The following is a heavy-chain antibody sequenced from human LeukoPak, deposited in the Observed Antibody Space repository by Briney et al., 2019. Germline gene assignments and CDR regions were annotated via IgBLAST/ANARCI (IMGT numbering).Heavy chain of an antibody. CDR2: ISSGSSYI. V-gene: IGHV3-21*01. D-gene: IGHD2-15*01. CDR1: GFTFSSYS. J-gene: IGHJ4*02. Sequence: GGSLRLSCAASGFTFSSYSMNWVRQAPGKGLEWVSSISSGSSYIYYADSVKGRFTISRDNAKNSLYLQMNSLRAEDTAVYYCARAEDIVVVVAATFDYWGQGTLVTVSS. CDR3: ARAEDIVVVVAATFDY.